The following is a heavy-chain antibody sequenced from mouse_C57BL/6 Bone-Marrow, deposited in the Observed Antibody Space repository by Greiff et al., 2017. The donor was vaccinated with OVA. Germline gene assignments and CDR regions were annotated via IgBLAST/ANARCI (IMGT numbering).Heavy chain of an antibody. CDR2: INPSTGGT. CDR1: GYSFTGYY. V-gene: IGHV1-42*01. J-gene: IGHJ1*03. D-gene: IGHD1-1*01. Sequence: VQLKESGPELVKPGASVKISCKASGYSFTGYYMNWVKQSPETSLEWIGEINPSTGGTTYNQKFKAKATLTVDKSSSTAYMQLKSLTSEDSAVYYCARSPSYYGSSRHWYFDVWGTGTTVTVSS. CDR3: ARSPSYYGSSRHWYFDV.